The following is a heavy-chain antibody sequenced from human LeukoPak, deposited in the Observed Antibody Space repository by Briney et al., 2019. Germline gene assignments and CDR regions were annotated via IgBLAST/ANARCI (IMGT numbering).Heavy chain of an antibody. CDR2: IRYDGSHK. CDR1: GFTFDDYA. Sequence: GGSLRLSCAASGFTFDDYAMHWVRQAPGKGLEWVAFIRYDGSHKSYADSVEGRFTISRDNSKNTLYLQMNSLRAEDTSMYYCAKDRWVRGGLSSSGDYWGQGTLVTVSS. D-gene: IGHD6-19*01. CDR3: AKDRWVRGGLSSSGDY. J-gene: IGHJ4*02. V-gene: IGHV3-30*02.